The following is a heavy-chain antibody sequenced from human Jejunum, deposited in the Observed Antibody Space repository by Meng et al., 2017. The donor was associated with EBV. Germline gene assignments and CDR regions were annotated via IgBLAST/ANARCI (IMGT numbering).Heavy chain of an antibody. CDR1: GYTFTNYP. V-gene: IGHV1-3*01. D-gene: IGHD3/OR15-3a*01. J-gene: IGHJ4*02. CDR2: INPGNGET. Sequence: GQLVQSGAEVKKPGASVKLSCKASGYTFTNYPIHWVRQAPGQRPEWMGCINPGNGETEFSQKFQGRVTITRDTSATTAYMELTSLRSEDTAVYYCASRPGFNIGPFDYWGQGTLVTVSS. CDR3: ASRPGFNIGPFDY.